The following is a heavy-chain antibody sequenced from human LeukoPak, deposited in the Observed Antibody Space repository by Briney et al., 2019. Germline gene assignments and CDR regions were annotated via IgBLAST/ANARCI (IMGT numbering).Heavy chain of an antibody. D-gene: IGHD2-15*01. CDR3: ARHCSAASCYSSYYFEY. CDR1: GYRFTNYW. CDR2: IYPDDSDT. J-gene: IGHJ4*02. Sequence: GESLKISCKGSGYRFTNYWIGWVRQMPGKGLEWGGIIYPDDSDTRYSPSFQGQVTISADKSISTAYLQWNSLKASDTAIYYCARHCSAASCYSSYYFEYWGQGTLVTVSS. V-gene: IGHV5-51*01.